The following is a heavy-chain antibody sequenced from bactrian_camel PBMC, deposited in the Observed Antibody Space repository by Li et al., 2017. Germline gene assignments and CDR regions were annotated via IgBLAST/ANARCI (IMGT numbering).Heavy chain of an antibody. J-gene: IGHJ4*01. D-gene: IGHD3*01. CDR2: IDSRGTT. Sequence: QVQLVESGGGSVQAGGSLTLSCAASGLVYPFWSMAWFRQAPGKEREGVARIDSRGTTEYVDSVKGRFTVFKGNAGKTLYLQMNSLRPEDTAMYYCAAVAEGRTVEGGVSLWTLFESGYWGQGTQVTVS. V-gene: IGHV3S61*01. CDR3: AAVAEGRTVEGGVSLWTLFESGY. CDR1: GLVYPFWS.